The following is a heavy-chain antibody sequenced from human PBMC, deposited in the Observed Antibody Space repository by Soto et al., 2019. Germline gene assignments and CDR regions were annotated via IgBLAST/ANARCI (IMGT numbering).Heavy chain of an antibody. Sequence: QVQLQQWGAGLLKPSETLSLTCAVYGGSFSGYYWSWIRQPPGKGLEWIGEINHSGSTNYNPSLKSRVPISVDTSKNQFSLKLSSVTAADTAVYYCASSLVPAVSDYWGQGTLVTVSS. V-gene: IGHV4-34*01. J-gene: IGHJ4*02. CDR3: ASSLVPAVSDY. D-gene: IGHD3-16*01. CDR1: GGSFSGYY. CDR2: INHSGST.